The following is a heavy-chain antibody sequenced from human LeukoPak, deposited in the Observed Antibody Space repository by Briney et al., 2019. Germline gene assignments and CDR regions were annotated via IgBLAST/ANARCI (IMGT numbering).Heavy chain of an antibody. CDR1: GYTFTSYA. D-gene: IGHD3-10*01. Sequence: GASVKVSCKASGYTFTSYARHWVRQAPGQRLEWMGWINAGNGNTKYSQKFQGRVTITRDTSASTAYMELSSLRSEDTAVYYCARAIIYGSGSYYNEPNWFDPWGQGTLVTVSS. J-gene: IGHJ5*02. CDR3: ARAIIYGSGSYYNEPNWFDP. CDR2: INAGNGNT. V-gene: IGHV1-3*01.